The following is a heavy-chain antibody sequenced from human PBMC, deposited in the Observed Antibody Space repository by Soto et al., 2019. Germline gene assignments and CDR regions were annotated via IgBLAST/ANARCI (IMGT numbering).Heavy chain of an antibody. V-gene: IGHV3-30-3*01. Sequence: GGSLRLSCAASGFTFSSYAMHWVRQAPGKGLEWVAVISYDGSNKYYADSVKGRFTISRDNSKNTLYLQMNSLRAEDTAVYYCAREDGSGSKFDYWGQGTLVTVSS. D-gene: IGHD3-10*01. CDR1: GFTFSSYA. J-gene: IGHJ4*02. CDR2: ISYDGSNK. CDR3: AREDGSGSKFDY.